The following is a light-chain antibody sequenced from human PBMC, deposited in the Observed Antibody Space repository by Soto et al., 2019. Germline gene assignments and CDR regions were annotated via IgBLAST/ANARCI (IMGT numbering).Light chain of an antibody. CDR3: QQYGSSGT. V-gene: IGKV3-20*01. CDR1: QSVSDNY. J-gene: IGKJ1*01. CDR2: GAS. Sequence: EIVLTQSPGTLSLSPGERATLSCRASQSVSDNYLAWYQQKPGQAPSLLIYGASNRATGIPDRFSGSGSGTDFALTISRLEPEDFAEYYCQQYGSSGTFGQGTKVEFK.